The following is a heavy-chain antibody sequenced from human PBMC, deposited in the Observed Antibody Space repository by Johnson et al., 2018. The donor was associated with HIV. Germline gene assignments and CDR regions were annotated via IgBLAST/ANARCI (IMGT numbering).Heavy chain of an antibody. V-gene: IGHV3-30*04. CDR2: ISFDGKNK. D-gene: IGHD5-12*01. CDR1: GFTLTHYP. J-gene: IGHJ3*01. CDR3: ASGDDDGF. Sequence: VESGGGVVQPGRSLRLSCAASGFTLTHYPMHWVRQAPGKGLEWVAVISFDGKNKFYADSVKGRFTISRDNSRNTLYLQMNSLRPEDTAVYYCASGDDDGFWGQGTVVTVSS.